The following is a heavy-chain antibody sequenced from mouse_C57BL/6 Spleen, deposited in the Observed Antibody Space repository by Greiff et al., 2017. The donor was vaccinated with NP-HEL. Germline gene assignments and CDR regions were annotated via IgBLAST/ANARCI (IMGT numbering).Heavy chain of an antibody. Sequence: EVQLQQSGAELVRPGASVKLSCTASGFNIKDDYMHWVKQRPEQGLEWIGWIDPENGDTEYASKFQGKATITADTSSNTAYLQLSSLTSEDTAVYYCTTSPSNWDADYWGQGTTLTVSS. J-gene: IGHJ2*01. CDR3: TTSPSNWDADY. CDR1: GFNIKDDY. V-gene: IGHV14-4*01. D-gene: IGHD4-1*01. CDR2: IDPENGDT.